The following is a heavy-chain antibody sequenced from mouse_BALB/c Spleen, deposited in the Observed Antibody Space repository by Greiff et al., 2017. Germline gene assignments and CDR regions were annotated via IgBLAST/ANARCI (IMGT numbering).Heavy chain of an antibody. CDR1: GYAFSSSW. CDR3: ARGYYDYDYAMDY. Sequence: QVQLKESGAELARPGASVKISCKASGYAFSSSWMNWVKQRPGQGLEWIGRIYPGDGDTNYNGKFKGKATLTADKSSSTAYMQLSSLTSVDSAVYFCARGYYDYDYAMDYWGQGTSVTVSS. D-gene: IGHD2-4*01. CDR2: IYPGDGDT. V-gene: IGHV1-80*01. J-gene: IGHJ4*01.